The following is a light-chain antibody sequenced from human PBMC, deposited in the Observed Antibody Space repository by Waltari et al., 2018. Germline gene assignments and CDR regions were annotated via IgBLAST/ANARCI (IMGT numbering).Light chain of an antibody. CDR3: MVYMGTGICL. V-gene: IGLV8-61*01. CDR1: SGSVSTSNY. J-gene: IGLJ2*01. CDR2: TTN. Sequence: TVVTQEPSLSVSPGGTVTLTCGLSSGSVSTSNYPSWYRQTPGPAPRTLIYTTNTRPSGVPDRFAGSILGNKAALTITVAQADDESDYYCMVYMGTGICLFGGGTRLTVL.